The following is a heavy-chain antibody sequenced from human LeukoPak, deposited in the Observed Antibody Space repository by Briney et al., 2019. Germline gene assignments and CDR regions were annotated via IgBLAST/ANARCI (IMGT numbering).Heavy chain of an antibody. V-gene: IGHV3-21*01. CDR1: GFTFSSYS. CDR3: ARDSEWELLLDY. D-gene: IGHD1-26*01. Sequence: PGGSLRLSCAASGFTFSSYSMNWVRQAPGKGLEWVSSISSSSSYIYYADSVKGRFTISRDSAKNSLYLQMNSLRAEDTAVYYCARDSEWELLLDYWGQGTLVTVSS. J-gene: IGHJ4*02. CDR2: ISSSSSYI.